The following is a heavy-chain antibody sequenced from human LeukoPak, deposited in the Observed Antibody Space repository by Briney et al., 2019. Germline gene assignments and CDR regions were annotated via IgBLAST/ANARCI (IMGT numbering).Heavy chain of an antibody. V-gene: IGHV4-39*07. CDR1: GGSISSSSYY. CDR3: ARDLGRAFDI. CDR2: MYQSGNA. Sequence: SETLSLTCTVSGGSISSSSYYWGWIRQPPGMGLEWIGSMYQSGNAYYNPSLRSRVTMSVDTSKNQFSLKLSSVTAADTAVYYCARDLGRAFDIWGQGTMVTVSS. J-gene: IGHJ3*02.